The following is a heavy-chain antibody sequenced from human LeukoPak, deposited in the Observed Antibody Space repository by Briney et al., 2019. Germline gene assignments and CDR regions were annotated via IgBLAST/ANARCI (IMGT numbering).Heavy chain of an antibody. Sequence: SETLSLTCAVYGGSFSGYYWSWIRQPPGRGLEWIGEINHSGSTNYNPSLKSRVTISVDTSKNQFSLKLSSVTAADTAVYYCARRPPRGYSYGSRDYWGQGTLVTVSS. CDR2: INHSGST. J-gene: IGHJ4*02. D-gene: IGHD5-18*01. CDR3: ARRPPRGYSYGSRDY. CDR1: GGSFSGYY. V-gene: IGHV4-34*01.